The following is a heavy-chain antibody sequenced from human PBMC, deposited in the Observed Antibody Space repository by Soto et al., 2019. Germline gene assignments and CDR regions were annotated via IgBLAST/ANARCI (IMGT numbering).Heavy chain of an antibody. CDR2: ISASGDST. V-gene: IGHV3-23*01. CDR1: GFTFNSYA. D-gene: IGHD3-16*01. Sequence: EVQLLESGGGLVQPGGSLRLSCAASGFTFNSYAMSWVRQAPGKGLEWVSAISASGDSTYYADAVKGRFTISRDNSKNPLYLEMNSLRAEDTALYYCAKPPLTFLPGIFWFDPWGQGTLVTVSS. J-gene: IGHJ5*02. CDR3: AKPPLTFLPGIFWFDP.